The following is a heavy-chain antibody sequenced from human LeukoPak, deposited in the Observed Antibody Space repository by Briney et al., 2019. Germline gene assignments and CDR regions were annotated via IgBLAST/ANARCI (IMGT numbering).Heavy chain of an antibody. J-gene: IGHJ3*02. Sequence: GESLKISCKGSGYSFTSYWIGWVRQMPGKGLEWMGIIYPGDSDTRYSPSFQGQVTISADKSISTACLQWSSLKASDTAMYYCASTYCSGGSCSDDAFDIWGQGTMVTVSS. D-gene: IGHD2-15*01. V-gene: IGHV5-51*03. CDR3: ASTYCSGGSCSDDAFDI. CDR1: GYSFTSYW. CDR2: IYPGDSDT.